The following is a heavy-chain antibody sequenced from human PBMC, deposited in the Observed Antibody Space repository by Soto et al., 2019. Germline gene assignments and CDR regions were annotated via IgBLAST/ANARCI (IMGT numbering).Heavy chain of an antibody. CDR1: GFTFSSYA. V-gene: IGHV3-30-3*01. CDR2: ISYDGSNK. J-gene: IGHJ4*02. Sequence: GGSLRLSCAASGFTFSSYAMHWVRQAPGKGLEWVAVISYDGSNKYYADSVKGRFTISRDNSKNTLYLQMNSLRAEDTAVYYCARDRPLDYWGQGTLVTVSS. CDR3: ARDRPLDY.